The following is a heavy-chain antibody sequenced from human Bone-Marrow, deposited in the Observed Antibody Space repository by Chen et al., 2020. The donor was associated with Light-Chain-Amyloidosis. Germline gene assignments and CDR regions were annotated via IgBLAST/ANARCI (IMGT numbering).Heavy chain of an antibody. V-gene: IGHV5-51*01. CDR3: ARRRDGYNFDY. J-gene: IGHJ4*02. CDR1: GYTFPNYW. Sequence: EVQLEQSGPEVKKPGESLKISCKGSGYTFPNYWIGWVRQMPGKGLEWMGVIYPDDSDARYSPSFEGQVTISADKSITTAYLQWRRLKASDTAMYYCARRRDGYNFDYRGQGTLVTVSS. CDR2: IYPDDSDA. D-gene: IGHD5-12*01.